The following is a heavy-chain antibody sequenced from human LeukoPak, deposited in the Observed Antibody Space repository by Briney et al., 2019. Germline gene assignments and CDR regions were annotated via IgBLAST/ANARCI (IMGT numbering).Heavy chain of an antibody. Sequence: GGSLRLSCAASGFTFSSYEMNWVRQAPGKGLEWVSSISSSGHTMNYAGSVKGRLTISRDNAKNSLYLQMSSLRAEDTAVYYCARSYSSSWHDGDYWGQGTLVTVSS. CDR2: ISSSGHTM. CDR3: ARSYSSSWHDGDY. CDR1: GFTFSSYE. D-gene: IGHD6-13*01. V-gene: IGHV3-48*03. J-gene: IGHJ4*02.